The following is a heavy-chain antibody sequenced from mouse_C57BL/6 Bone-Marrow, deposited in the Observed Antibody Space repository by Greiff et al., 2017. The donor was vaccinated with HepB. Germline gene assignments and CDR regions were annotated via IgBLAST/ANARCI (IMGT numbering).Heavy chain of an antibody. CDR2: IDPSDSYT. V-gene: IGHV1-69*01. CDR1: GYTFTSYW. Sequence: QVQLQQPGAELVMPGASVKLSCKASGYTFTSYWMHWVKQRPGQGLEWVGEIDPSDSYTNYNQKFKGKSTLTVDKSSSTAYMQLSSLTSADSAVYYCAKTGDYDVWFAYWGQGTLVTVSA. CDR3: AKTGDYDVWFAY. J-gene: IGHJ3*01. D-gene: IGHD2-4*01.